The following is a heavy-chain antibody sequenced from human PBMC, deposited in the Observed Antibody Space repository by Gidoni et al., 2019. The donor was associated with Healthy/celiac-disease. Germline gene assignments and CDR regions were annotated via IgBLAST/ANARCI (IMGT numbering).Heavy chain of an antibody. CDR3: ARSLVQGVIEYYYGMDV. V-gene: IGHV4-59*01. D-gene: IGHD3-10*01. Sequence: QVQLQESGPGLVQPSETLSLTCTVSGGSISSYYWSWIRQPPGKGLEWIGYIYYSGSTNYNPSLKSRVTISVDTSKNQFSLKLSSVTAADTAVYYCARSLVQGVIEYYYGMDVWGQGTTVTVSS. J-gene: IGHJ6*02. CDR2: IYYSGST. CDR1: GGSISSYY.